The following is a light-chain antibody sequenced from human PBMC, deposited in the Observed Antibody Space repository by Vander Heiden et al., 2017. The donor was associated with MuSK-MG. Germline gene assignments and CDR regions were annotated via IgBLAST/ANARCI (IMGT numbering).Light chain of an antibody. J-gene: IGLJ3*02. CDR1: TSDVGGYTY. CDR2: NVS. Sequence: QSALTPPRSVPGSPGQPVTISCTGTTSDVGGYTYVSGYQPHLGKAPTPLLHNVSKRPAGVPDRASGTKSGNTASLTISGLQAEDEADYYCCSYAGSYTLVFGGGTKLTIL. V-gene: IGLV2-11*01. CDR3: CSYAGSYTLV.